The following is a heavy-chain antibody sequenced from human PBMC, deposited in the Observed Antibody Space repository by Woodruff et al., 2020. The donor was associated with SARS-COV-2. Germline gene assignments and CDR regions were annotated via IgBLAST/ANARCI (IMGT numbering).Heavy chain of an antibody. CDR1: SSYA. CDR3: ARDEEDYGGYYYYYY. Sequence: SSYAMHWVRQAPGKGLEWVAVISYDGSNKYYADSVKGRFTISRDNSKNTLYLQMNSLRAEDTAVYYCARDEEDYGGYYYYYY. V-gene: IGHV3-30-3*01. D-gene: IGHD4-17*01. J-gene: IGHJ6*03. CDR2: ISYDGSNK.